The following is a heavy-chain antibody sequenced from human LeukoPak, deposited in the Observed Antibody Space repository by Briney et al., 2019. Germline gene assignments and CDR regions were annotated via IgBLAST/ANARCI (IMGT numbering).Heavy chain of an antibody. J-gene: IGHJ3*02. CDR2: IYPGDSDT. D-gene: IGHD2-21*02. CDR3: ASGRTYCGGDCQNDAFDI. V-gene: IGHV5-51*01. Sequence: GESLKISCKGSGYSFTSYWIGWVRQMPGKGLEWMGIIYPGDSDTRYSPSFQGQVTISADKSISTAYLQWSSLKASDTAMYYCASGRTYCGGDCQNDAFDIWGQGTMVTVSS. CDR1: GYSFTSYW.